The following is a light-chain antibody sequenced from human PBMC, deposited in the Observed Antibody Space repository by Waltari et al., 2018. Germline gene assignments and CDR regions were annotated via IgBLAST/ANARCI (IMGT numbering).Light chain of an antibody. CDR1: QSISSSY. CDR3: QQYGGSPRT. J-gene: IGKJ2*01. Sequence: VLTQSPGTLSSSPGERATLSCRAGQSISSSYLAWYQQKPGQAPRLLIYGASIRATGIPDRFSGSGSGTDFTLTISRLEPEDFAVYYCQQYGGSPRTFGQGTKLEIK. V-gene: IGKV3-20*01. CDR2: GAS.